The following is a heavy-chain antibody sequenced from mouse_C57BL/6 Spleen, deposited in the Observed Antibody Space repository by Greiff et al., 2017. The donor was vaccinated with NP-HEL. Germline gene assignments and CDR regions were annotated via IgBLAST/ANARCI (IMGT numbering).Heavy chain of an antibody. J-gene: IGHJ4*01. D-gene: IGHD2-12*01. CDR3: ARRSLRGAMDY. Sequence: VQLQQPGAELVKPGASVKLSCKASGYTFTSYWMHWVKQRPGQGLEWIGMIHPNSGSTNYNEKFKSKATLTVDKSSSTAYMQLSSLTSEDSAVYYGARRSLRGAMDYWGQGTSVTVSS. CDR2: IHPNSGST. CDR1: GYTFTSYW. V-gene: IGHV1-64*01.